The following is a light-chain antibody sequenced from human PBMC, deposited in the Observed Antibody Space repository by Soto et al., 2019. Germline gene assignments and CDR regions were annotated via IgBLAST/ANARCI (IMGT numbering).Light chain of an antibody. J-gene: IGLJ1*01. CDR1: NTDVGQDKS. Sequence: QSALTQPASVSGSRGQSIIISCVGRNTDVGQDKSVSWYQQGPGKAPKLLIFEVTNRPSGVSNRFSGSRSGNTASLTISGLQPDDEGDYFCVSYTDTDTLVFGTGTKVT. V-gene: IGLV2-14*01. CDR2: EVT. CDR3: VSYTDTDTLV.